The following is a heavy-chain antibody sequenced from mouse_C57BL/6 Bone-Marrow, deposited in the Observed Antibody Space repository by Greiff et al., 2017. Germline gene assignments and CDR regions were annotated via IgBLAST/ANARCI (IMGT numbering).Heavy chain of an antibody. D-gene: IGHD1-1*01. J-gene: IGHJ2*01. Sequence: EVHLVESGEGLVKPGGSLKLSCAASGFTFSSYAMSWVRQTPEKRLEWVAYISSGGDYIYYADTVKGRFTISRDNARNTLYLQMSSLKSEDTAMYYCTRDPRLLPYYFDYWGQGTTLTVSS. CDR2: ISSGGDYI. V-gene: IGHV5-9-1*02. CDR3: TRDPRLLPYYFDY. CDR1: GFTFSSYA.